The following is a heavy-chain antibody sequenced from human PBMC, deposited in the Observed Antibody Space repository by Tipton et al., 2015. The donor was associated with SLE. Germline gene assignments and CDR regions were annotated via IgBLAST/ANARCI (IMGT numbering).Heavy chain of an antibody. CDR3: ARDRTGGDAFDI. CDR1: GGSISSYY. J-gene: IGHJ3*02. Sequence: GLVKPSETLSLTCTVSGGSISSYYWSWIRQPPGNGLEWIGYIYYSGSTNYNPSLKSRFTISVDTSKNQFSLKLSSVTAADTAVYYCARDRTGGDAFDIWGQGTMVTVSS. V-gene: IGHV4-59*01. D-gene: IGHD3-10*01. CDR2: IYYSGST.